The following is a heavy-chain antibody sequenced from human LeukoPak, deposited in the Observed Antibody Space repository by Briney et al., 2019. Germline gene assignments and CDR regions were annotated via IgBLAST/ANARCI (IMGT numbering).Heavy chain of an antibody. Sequence: PSETLSLTRTVSGGSISSGDYYWSWIRQPPGKGLEWIGYIYYSGSTNYNPSLKSRVTISVDTSKNQFSLKLSSVTAADTAVYYCARAKMATSPFDYWGQGTLVTVSS. CDR1: GGSISSGDYY. CDR3: ARAKMATSPFDY. D-gene: IGHD5-24*01. V-gene: IGHV4-61*08. CDR2: IYYSGST. J-gene: IGHJ4*02.